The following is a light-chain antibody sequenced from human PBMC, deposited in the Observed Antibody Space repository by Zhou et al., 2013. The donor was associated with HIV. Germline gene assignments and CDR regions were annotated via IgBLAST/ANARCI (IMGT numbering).Light chain of an antibody. CDR2: AAF. Sequence: DIQMTQSPSSLSASVGDRVTITCRASQTISNSLNWYQQQPGKAPKLLIYAAFSLQGGVPSRFSGSGSGTNFTLTINGLRPEDFATYYCQQSYSTPFTFGPGTKVDIK. V-gene: IGKV1-39*01. CDR3: QQSYSTPFT. J-gene: IGKJ3*01. CDR1: QTISNS.